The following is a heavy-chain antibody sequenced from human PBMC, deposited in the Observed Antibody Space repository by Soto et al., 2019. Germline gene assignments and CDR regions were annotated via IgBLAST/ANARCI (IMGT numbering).Heavy chain of an antibody. V-gene: IGHV1-69*13. CDR3: ARHVERGYSRPRWFDP. J-gene: IGHJ5*02. CDR2: IIPIFGTA. Sequence: SVKVTCKASGGTFSSYASSWVRQAPGRGLEWMGGIIPIFGTANYAQKFQGRVTITADESTSTAYMELSSLRSEDTAVYYCARHVERGYSRPRWFDPWGQGTLVTVSS. CDR1: GGTFSSYA. D-gene: IGHD5-18*01.